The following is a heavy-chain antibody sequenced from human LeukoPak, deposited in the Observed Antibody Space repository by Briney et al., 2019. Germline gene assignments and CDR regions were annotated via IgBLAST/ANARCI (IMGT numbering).Heavy chain of an antibody. V-gene: IGHV6-1*01. D-gene: IGHD3-22*01. CDR1: GDSVSSNSAA. Sequence: SQTLSLTCAISGDSVSSNSAAWNWIRQSPSRDLEWLGRTYYRSKWYNDYAVSVESRITINPDTSKNQFSLQLNSVTPEDTAVYYCARDYYDSSGYYVVAHFDYWGQGTLVTVSS. CDR3: ARDYYDSSGYYVVAHFDY. J-gene: IGHJ4*02. CDR2: TYYRSKWYN.